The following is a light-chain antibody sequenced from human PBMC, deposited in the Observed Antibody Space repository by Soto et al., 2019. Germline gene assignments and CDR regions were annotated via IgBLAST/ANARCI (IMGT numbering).Light chain of an antibody. Sequence: QSALTQPPSASGSPGQSVTISCTGTSSDVGGYEYVSWYQQHPGKAPKLMIYDVTKRPSGVPDRFSGSKSGNTASLTVSGLQAEDEADYYCSSYAGSNIVVFGGGTKVTVL. V-gene: IGLV2-8*01. CDR2: DVT. CDR3: SSYAGSNIVV. J-gene: IGLJ2*01. CDR1: SSDVGGYEY.